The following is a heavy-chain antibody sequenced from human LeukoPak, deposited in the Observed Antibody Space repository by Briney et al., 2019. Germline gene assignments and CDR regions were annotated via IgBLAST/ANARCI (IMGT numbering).Heavy chain of an antibody. CDR2: ISGSGGST. CDR3: AKDEDIVVVPAFDY. CDR1: GFTFSSYG. J-gene: IGHJ4*02. Sequence: GGSLRLSCAASGFTFSSYGMSWVRQAPGKGLEWVSAISGSGGSTYYADSVKGRFTISRDNSKNTLYLQMNSLRAEDTAVYYCAKDEDIVVVPAFDYWGQGTLVTVSS. D-gene: IGHD2-2*01. V-gene: IGHV3-23*01.